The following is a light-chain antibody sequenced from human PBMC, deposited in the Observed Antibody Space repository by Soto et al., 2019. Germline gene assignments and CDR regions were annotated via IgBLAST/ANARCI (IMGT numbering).Light chain of an antibody. CDR3: QRYDSWRT. Sequence: ENMFNQSPGTLSVTPGERATLSCRASQSVRSNFLAWYQQKPGQAPRLLIYGASNRATGIPDRFSGSGSGTDFTLTITRLEPEDFAMYYCQRYDSWRTFCHGGKVDIK. V-gene: IGKV3-20*01. CDR1: QSVRSNF. J-gene: IGKJ1*01. CDR2: GAS.